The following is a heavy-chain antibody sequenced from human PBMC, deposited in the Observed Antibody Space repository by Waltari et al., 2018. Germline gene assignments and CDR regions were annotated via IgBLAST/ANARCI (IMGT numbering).Heavy chain of an antibody. CDR2: IYHSGTT. Sequence: QVQLQESGPGLVKPSETLSLTCDASGYSIHSGYFWALIRQPPGKGLEWIATIYHSGTTFYTPSLTSRVTTSMDTSKNQFSLKLKSVTAADTAVYYCTRQVLGYCTSAACRRLESWGQGTLVTVSS. D-gene: IGHD2-2*03. CDR3: TRQVLGYCTSAACRRLES. CDR1: GYSIHSGYF. V-gene: IGHV4-38-2*01. J-gene: IGHJ4*02.